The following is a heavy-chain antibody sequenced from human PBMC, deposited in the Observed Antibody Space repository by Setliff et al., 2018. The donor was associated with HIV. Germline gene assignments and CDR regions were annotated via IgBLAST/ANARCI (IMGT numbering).Heavy chain of an antibody. V-gene: IGHV3-74*01. CDR1: GFTFNAYW. CDR2: INGDGTTT. Sequence: GGSLRLSCAASGFTFNAYWMQWVRQAPGKGLVWVSRINGDGTTTNYADSVWGRFTISRDNAKNSLYLHMNGLRAEDTAVYYCATVFEVWGQGTMVTVSS. J-gene: IGHJ3*01. CDR3: ATVFEV.